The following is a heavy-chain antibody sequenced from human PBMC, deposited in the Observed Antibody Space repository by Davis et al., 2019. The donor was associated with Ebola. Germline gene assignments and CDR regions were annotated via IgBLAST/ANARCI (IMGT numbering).Heavy chain of an antibody. CDR2: IYYSGST. D-gene: IGHD3-22*01. CDR3: ARGLHYYDSSGYWVY. V-gene: IGHV4-59*12. CDR1: GCSISSYY. Sequence: SETLSLTCTVSGCSISSYYWSWIRQPPGKGLEWIGYIYYSGSTNYNPSLKSRVTISVDTSKNQFSLKLSSVTAADTAVYYCARGLHYYDSSGYWVYWGQGTLVTVSS. J-gene: IGHJ4*02.